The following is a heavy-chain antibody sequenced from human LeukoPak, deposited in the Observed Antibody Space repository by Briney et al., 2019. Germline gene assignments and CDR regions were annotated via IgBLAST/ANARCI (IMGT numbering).Heavy chain of an antibody. CDR2: IYYSGST. CDR1: GGSISSGGYY. J-gene: IGHJ5*02. D-gene: IGHD2-2*02. V-gene: IGHV4-31*03. CDR3: ARSYCSSTSCYTVGYWFDP. Sequence: SGTLSLTCTVSGGSISSGGYYWSWIRQHPGKGLEWIGYIYYSGSTYYNPSLKSRVTISVDTSKNQFSLKLSSVTAADTAVYYCARSYCSSTSCYTVGYWFDPWGQGTLVTVSS.